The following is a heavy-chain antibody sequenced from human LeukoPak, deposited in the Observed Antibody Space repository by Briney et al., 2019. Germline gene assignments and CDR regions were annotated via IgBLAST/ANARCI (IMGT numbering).Heavy chain of an antibody. CDR1: GGSFSGYY. J-gene: IGHJ6*02. D-gene: IGHD1-26*01. CDR2: INHSGST. V-gene: IGHV4-34*01. Sequence: SETLSLTCAVYGGSFSGYYWSWLRQPPGKGLEWIGEINHSGSTNYNPSLKSRVTISVDTSKNQFSLKLSSVTAADTAVYYCARTWENYYYYGMDVWGQGTTVTVSS. CDR3: ARTWENYYYYGMDV.